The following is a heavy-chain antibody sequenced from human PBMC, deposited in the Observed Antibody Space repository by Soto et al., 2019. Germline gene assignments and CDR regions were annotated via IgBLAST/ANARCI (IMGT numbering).Heavy chain of an antibody. V-gene: IGHV3-9*01. CDR3: ASPLRQGFNAFDI. Sequence: GGSLRLSCAASGFTFDDYAMYWVRQAPGKGLEWVSGISWNSGIRVYADSVKGRFTISRDNAKNSLYLQMNSLRAEDTAVYYCASPLRQGFNAFDIWGQGTMVTVSS. CDR1: GFTFDDYA. D-gene: IGHD3-16*01. CDR2: ISWNSGIR. J-gene: IGHJ3*02.